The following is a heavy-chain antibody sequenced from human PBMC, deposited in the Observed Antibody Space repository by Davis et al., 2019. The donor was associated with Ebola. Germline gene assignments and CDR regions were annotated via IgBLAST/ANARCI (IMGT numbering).Heavy chain of an antibody. J-gene: IGHJ4*02. CDR3: AKAPTGTTGTTWFDY. CDR2: ISGSGGNT. Sequence: GESLKISCAASGFTFSSYDMSWVRQAPGKGLEWVSGISGSGGNTYYADSVKGRFTISRDNSKNTLYLQMNSLGAEDTAVYYCAKAPTGTTGTTWFDYWGQGTLVTVSS. CDR1: GFTFSSYD. V-gene: IGHV3-23*01. D-gene: IGHD1-1*01.